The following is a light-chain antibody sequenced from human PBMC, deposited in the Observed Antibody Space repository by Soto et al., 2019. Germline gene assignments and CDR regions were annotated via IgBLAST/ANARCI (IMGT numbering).Light chain of an antibody. CDR3: ASYTTVNTLVV. CDR2: EVS. V-gene: IGLV2-14*01. J-gene: IGLJ3*02. CDR1: STDVGAYNY. Sequence: QSALTQPASVSGSPGQSITISCTGTSTDVGAYNYVSWYQQYPGKAPKLMIYEVSNRPSGVSNRFSGSKSGNTASLTVSGLQAEDEADYYCASYTTVNTLVVFGGGTKLTVL.